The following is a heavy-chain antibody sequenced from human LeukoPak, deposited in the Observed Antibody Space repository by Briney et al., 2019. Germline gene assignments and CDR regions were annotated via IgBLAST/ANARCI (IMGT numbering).Heavy chain of an antibody. Sequence: GGSLRLSCAASGFTFDSFAMSWVRHAPGKGLEWLSAISGSGASTYYGDSVKGRFTISRDNSRDTLYLQMDSLRAEDTAVYYCAKRPTTVTTFGRDYWGQGTLVTVSS. CDR2: ISGSGAST. J-gene: IGHJ4*02. D-gene: IGHD4-17*01. CDR1: GFTFDSFA. CDR3: AKRPTTVTTFGRDY. V-gene: IGHV3-23*01.